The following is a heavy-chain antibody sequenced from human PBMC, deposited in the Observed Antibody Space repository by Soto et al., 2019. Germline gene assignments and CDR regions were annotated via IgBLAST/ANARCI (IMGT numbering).Heavy chain of an antibody. D-gene: IGHD3-10*02. J-gene: IGHJ4*02. CDR1: GFSLSNARMG. Sequence: QVTLKESGPVLVKPTETLTLTCTVSGFSLSNARMGVSWIRQPPGKALEWLAHIFSNDEKSYSTSLKSRLTISKDTSKSQVVLTMTNMDPVDTATYYCARIVHGYYFDYWGQGTLVTVSS. CDR3: ARIVHGYYFDY. CDR2: IFSNDEK. V-gene: IGHV2-26*01.